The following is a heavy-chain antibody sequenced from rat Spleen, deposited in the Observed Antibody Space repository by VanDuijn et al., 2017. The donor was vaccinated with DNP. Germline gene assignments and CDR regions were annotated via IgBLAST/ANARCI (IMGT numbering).Heavy chain of an antibody. Sequence: QVQLKESGPGLVQPSQTLSLTCTVSGFSLSSYGVIWVRQPPGKGLEWMGVIWSNGGTDYNSAIKSRLSISRDTSKSQVFLEMHSLQPEDTGTYYCTRHEYYFDYWGQGVMVTVSS. CDR2: IWSNGGT. J-gene: IGHJ2*01. V-gene: IGHV2-13*01. CDR3: TRHEYYFDY. CDR1: GFSLSSYG.